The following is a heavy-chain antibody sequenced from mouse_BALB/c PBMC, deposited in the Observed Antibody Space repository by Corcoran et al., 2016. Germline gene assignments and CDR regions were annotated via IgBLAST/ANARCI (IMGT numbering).Heavy chain of an antibody. V-gene: IGHV4-1*02. D-gene: IGHD2-4*01. Sequence: EVKLLESVGGLVQPGGSLKLSCAASGFDFSRYWMSWVRQAPGKGLEWIGEINPDSSTINYTPSLKEKFIISRDKAKNTLYLQMSKVRSEDTALYYCASPYYDYDYFDYWGQGTTLTVSS. CDR1: GFDFSRYW. CDR2: INPDSSTI. J-gene: IGHJ2*01. CDR3: ASPYYDYDYFDY.